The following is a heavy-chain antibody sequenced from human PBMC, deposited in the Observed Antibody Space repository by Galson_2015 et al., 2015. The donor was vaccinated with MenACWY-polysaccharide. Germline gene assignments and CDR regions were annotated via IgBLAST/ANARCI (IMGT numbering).Heavy chain of an antibody. J-gene: IGHJ4*02. V-gene: IGHV3-48*02. D-gene: IGHD1-26*01. CDR1: GFTFSSYS. CDR2: ISSGGTI. Sequence: SLRLSCAASGFTFSSYSMNWVRQAPGKGLEWVSYISSGGTIYYADSVKGRFTISRDNAKNSLYLQKNSLRDDDTAVYYCAGVLKGLVGATPNYWGQGTLVTVSS. CDR3: AGVLKGLVGATPNY.